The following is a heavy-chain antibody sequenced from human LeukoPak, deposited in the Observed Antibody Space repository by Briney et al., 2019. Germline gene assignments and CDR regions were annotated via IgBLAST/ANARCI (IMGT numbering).Heavy chain of an antibody. CDR3: ARRMIAAAGTREDHDAFDI. Sequence: SQTLSLTCTVSGGSISSGSYYWRWIRQPPGKGLEWIGYIYHSGSTYYNPSLKSRVTISVDTSKNQFSLKLSSVTAADTAMYYCARRMIAAAGTREDHDAFDIWGQGTMVTVSS. CDR1: GGSISSGSYY. D-gene: IGHD6-13*01. CDR2: IYHSGST. V-gene: IGHV4-30-2*01. J-gene: IGHJ3*02.